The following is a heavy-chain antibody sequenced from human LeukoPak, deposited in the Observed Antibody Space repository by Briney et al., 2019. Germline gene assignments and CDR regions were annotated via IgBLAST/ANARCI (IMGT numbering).Heavy chain of an antibody. D-gene: IGHD2/OR15-2a*01. CDR2: ISGSGGAT. CDR1: GFTFSNYG. J-gene: IGHJ4*02. V-gene: IGHV3-23*01. CDR3: AKDGQEIGSPDYFDY. Sequence: GGSLRLSCAASGFTFSNYGMSWVRQAPGKGLEWVSGISGSGGATYYADSVKGRFAISRDNSKNTLFLRMNSLRAEDTAVYYSAKDGQEIGSPDYFDYWGQGTLVTVSS.